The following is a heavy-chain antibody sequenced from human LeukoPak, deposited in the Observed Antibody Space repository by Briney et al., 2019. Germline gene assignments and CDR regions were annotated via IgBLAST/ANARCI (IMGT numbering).Heavy chain of an antibody. D-gene: IGHD1-26*01. CDR2: IGDNGGDT. V-gene: IGHV3-23*01. J-gene: IGHJ4*02. Sequence: GGSLRLSCAASGFTFNNYAMSWVRQAPGKGLEWVSAIGDNGGDTKYADSVKGRFTISRDNSKNTLYLQMNSLRAEDTAVYYCARESMGATAFDYWGQGTLVTVSS. CDR3: ARESMGATAFDY. CDR1: GFTFNNYA.